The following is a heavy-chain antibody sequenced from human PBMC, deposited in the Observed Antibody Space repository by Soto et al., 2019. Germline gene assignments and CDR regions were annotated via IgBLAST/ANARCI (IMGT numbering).Heavy chain of an antibody. V-gene: IGHV1-2*04. D-gene: IGHD2-2*01. J-gene: IGHJ4*02. CDR3: ARLYCSSTSCYRAHYYFDY. CDR1: GYAFTGYY. Sequence: GASVKVSCKASGYAFTGYYMHWVRQAPGQGLEWMGWINPNSGGTNYAQKFQGWVTMTRDTSIGTAYMELSRLRSDDTAVYYCARLYCSSTSCYRAHYYFDYWGQGTLVTVSS. CDR2: INPNSGGT.